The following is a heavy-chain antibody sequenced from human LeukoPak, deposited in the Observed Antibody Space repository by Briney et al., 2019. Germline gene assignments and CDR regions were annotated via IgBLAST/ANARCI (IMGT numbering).Heavy chain of an antibody. CDR3: ARANPFYYDSSGYPLDY. Sequence: GGALRLSCAASGFTFSSYAMSWVRQAPGKGVEWVSAISGSGGSTYYADSVKGRVTISRDNSKNTLYLQMNSLRAEDTAVYYCARANPFYYDSSGYPLDYWGQGTLVTVSS. D-gene: IGHD3-22*01. J-gene: IGHJ4*02. CDR1: GFTFSSYA. V-gene: IGHV3-23*01. CDR2: ISGSGGST.